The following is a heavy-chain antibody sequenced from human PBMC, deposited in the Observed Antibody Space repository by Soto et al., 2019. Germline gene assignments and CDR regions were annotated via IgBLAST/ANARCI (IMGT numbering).Heavy chain of an antibody. CDR2: IYYSGST. D-gene: IGHD3-22*01. CDR1: GGSVSSGSYY. V-gene: IGHV4-61*01. CDR3: ARTYYYDSSGPYYFDY. J-gene: IGHJ4*02. Sequence: QVQLQESGPGLVKPSETLSLTCTVSGGSVSSGSYYWSWIRQPPGKGLEWIGYIYYSGSTNYNPSLKSRVTISVDTSKNQFSLKLSSVTAADTAVYYCARTYYYDSSGPYYFDYWGQGTLVTVSS.